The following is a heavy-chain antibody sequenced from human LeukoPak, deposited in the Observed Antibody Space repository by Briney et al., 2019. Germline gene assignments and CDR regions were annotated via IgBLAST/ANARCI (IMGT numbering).Heavy chain of an antibody. CDR3: ARAGGYASSWAY. D-gene: IGHD5-12*01. CDR1: GFTFPSYW. CDR2: IKQDGSEK. J-gene: IGHJ4*02. Sequence: GGSLRLSCAASGFTFPSYWMGWVRQAPGKGLEWVANIKQDGSEKNYVDSVKGRFTISRDNAKNSLDLQMNSLRGEDTAVYYCARAGGYASSWAYWGQGTLVTVSS. V-gene: IGHV3-7*01.